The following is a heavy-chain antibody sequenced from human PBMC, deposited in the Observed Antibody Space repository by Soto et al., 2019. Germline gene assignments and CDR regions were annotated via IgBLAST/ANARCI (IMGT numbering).Heavy chain of an antibody. J-gene: IGHJ4*02. D-gene: IGHD2-21*02. CDR3: ASGAYCGGDCYSGKGY. V-gene: IGHV3-74*01. Sequence: GGSLRLSCAASGFTFSSYWMHWVRQAPGKGLVWVSRINSDGSSTSYADSVKGRFTISRDNAKNTLYLQMNSLRAEDTAVYYCASGAYCGGDCYSGKGYWGQGTLVTVSS. CDR2: INSDGSST. CDR1: GFTFSSYW.